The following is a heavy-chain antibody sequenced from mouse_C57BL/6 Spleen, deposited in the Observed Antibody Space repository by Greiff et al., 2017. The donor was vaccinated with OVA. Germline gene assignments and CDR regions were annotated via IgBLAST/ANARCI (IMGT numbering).Heavy chain of an antibody. J-gene: IGHJ4*01. CDR2: ISSGSSTT. CDR3: ARKLYDPYAMDY. CDR1: GFTFTDYG. D-gene: IGHD2-3*01. Sequence: EVKLMESGGGLVKPGGSLTLSCAASGFTFTDYGMHWVRQAPEKGLEWVASISSGSSTTYYANTVKGRVTITRDNAKNTLFLQMNSMRSEDTAMYYCARKLYDPYAMDYWGQGTSVTVSS. V-gene: IGHV5-17*01.